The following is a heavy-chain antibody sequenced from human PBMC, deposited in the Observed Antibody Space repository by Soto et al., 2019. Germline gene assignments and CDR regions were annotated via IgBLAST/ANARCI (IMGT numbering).Heavy chain of an antibody. J-gene: IGHJ4*02. V-gene: IGHV4-34*01. CDR1: GGSLSGYY. Sequence: KASETLSLTCAVYGGSLSGYYWSWIRQSPGKGLEWIGDISRSGNTNYNPSLKSRVTISRDTSKNQFSHNMTSVTAADTAVYYCARHLAVAGRLRYWGQGTLVTVSS. D-gene: IGHD6-19*01. CDR3: ARHLAVAGRLRY. CDR2: ISRSGNT.